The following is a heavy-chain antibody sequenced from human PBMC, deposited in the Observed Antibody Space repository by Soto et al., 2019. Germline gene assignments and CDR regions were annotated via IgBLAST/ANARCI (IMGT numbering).Heavy chain of an antibody. V-gene: IGHV1-18*01. Sequence: QVQLVQSGAEVKKPGASVKVSCKASGYTFTGYGFSWVRQAPGQGLEWMGWISAYNGNTYYTQKFQGRVTMTIDTSTSTAYMELRSLRSDDTAMYYCARDGGDWPFNYWGQGTLVTVSS. D-gene: IGHD2-21*02. CDR3: ARDGGDWPFNY. CDR1: GYTFTGYG. J-gene: IGHJ4*02. CDR2: ISAYNGNT.